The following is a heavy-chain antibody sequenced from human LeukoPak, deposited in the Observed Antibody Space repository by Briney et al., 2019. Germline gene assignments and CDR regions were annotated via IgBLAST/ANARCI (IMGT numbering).Heavy chain of an antibody. V-gene: IGHV3-15*01. D-gene: IGHD1-14*01. Sequence: GGSLRFSCAASGFTFGDAWMSWVRQAPGKGLEWVGRIKSETAGGTTDYAAPVKGRFTISRDDLKNTLYLQMDSLTTEDTAVYYCTTPPEWGQGTLVTVSS. CDR3: TTPPE. J-gene: IGHJ4*02. CDR1: GFTFGDAW. CDR2: IKSETAGGTT.